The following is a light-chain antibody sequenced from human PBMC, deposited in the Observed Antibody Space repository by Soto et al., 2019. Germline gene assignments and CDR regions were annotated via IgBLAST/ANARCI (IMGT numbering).Light chain of an antibody. CDR2: GAS. V-gene: IGKV3-20*01. J-gene: IGKJ1*01. CDR3: QQYGNSRA. Sequence: EIVLTQSPGTLSLSPGERATLSCRASQSVSTSYLAWYQQTPGQAPRLVIYGASSRATGIPDRFRGSGSGTDFTLTISRLESEDFAVYYCQQYGNSRAFGQGTRVEIK. CDR1: QSVSTSY.